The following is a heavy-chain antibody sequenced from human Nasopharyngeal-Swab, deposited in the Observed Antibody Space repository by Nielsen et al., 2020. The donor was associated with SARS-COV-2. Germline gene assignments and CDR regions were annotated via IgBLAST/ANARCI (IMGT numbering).Heavy chain of an antibody. J-gene: IGHJ6*02. Sequence: GESLKISCAASGFTVSSHYMSWVRQAPGKGLEWVSVIYSGGSTYYADSVKGRFTISRDNSKNTLYLQMNSLRAEDTAVYYCAREMGIAAPWGDYYGMDVWGQGTTVTVSS. V-gene: IGHV3-66*01. CDR2: IYSGGST. CDR3: AREMGIAAPWGDYYGMDV. CDR1: GFTVSSHY. D-gene: IGHD6-13*01.